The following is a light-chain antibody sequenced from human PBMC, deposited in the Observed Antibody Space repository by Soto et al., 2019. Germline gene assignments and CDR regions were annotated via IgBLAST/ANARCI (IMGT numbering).Light chain of an antibody. CDR1: QRLSASD. V-gene: IGKV3-20*01. CDR3: QQHGSSPIT. J-gene: IGKJ5*01. Sequence: EIVCTQSPGTLSLSPGQRATLSFRASQRLSASDIAWYQQKPGQAPKFLIYGVSSRATGIPDRFSGSGSGTDFTLTISRLEPEDFAVYYCQQHGSSPITFGQGTRLEI. CDR2: GVS.